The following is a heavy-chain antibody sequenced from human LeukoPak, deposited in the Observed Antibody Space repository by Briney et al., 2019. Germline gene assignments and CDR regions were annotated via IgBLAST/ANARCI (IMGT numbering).Heavy chain of an antibody. CDR2: IYSGGST. V-gene: IGHV3-66*02. CDR3: ARVGSSSLDYYYYYMDV. Sequence: GGSLRLSCAASRFTVSSNYMSWVRQAPRKGLEWVSVIYSGGSTYYADSVKGRFTISRDNSKNTLYLQMNSLRAEDTAVYYCARVGSSSLDYYYYYMDVWGKGTTVTVSS. J-gene: IGHJ6*03. D-gene: IGHD6-13*01. CDR1: RFTVSSNY.